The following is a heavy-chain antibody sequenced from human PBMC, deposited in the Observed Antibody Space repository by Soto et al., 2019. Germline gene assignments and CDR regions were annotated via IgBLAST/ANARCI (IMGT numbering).Heavy chain of an antibody. CDR3: ARGMAEEQIFYYFDY. Sequence: SETLSLTCAVSGGSISSGGYSWSWIRQPPGKGLEWIGYIYHSGSTYYNPSLKSRVTISVDRSKNQFSLKLSSVTAADTAVYYCARGMAEEQIFYYFDYWGQGALVTVSS. CDR2: IYHSGST. CDR1: GGSISSGGYS. V-gene: IGHV4-30-2*01. D-gene: IGHD3-9*01. J-gene: IGHJ4*02.